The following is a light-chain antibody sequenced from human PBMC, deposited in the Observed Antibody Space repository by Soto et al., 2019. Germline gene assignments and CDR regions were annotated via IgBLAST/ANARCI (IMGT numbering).Light chain of an antibody. CDR2: EVS. CDR1: SSDVGGYNY. Sequence: QSVLTQPASVSGSPGQSITISCTGTSSDVGGYNYVSWYQQHPGKAPKLMIYEVSNRPSGVSNRFSGSKSGNTASLTISGLQAEHEADYYCSSYTSSSTLMVFAGGTKLTVL. V-gene: IGLV2-14*01. CDR3: SSYTSSSTLMV. J-gene: IGLJ2*01.